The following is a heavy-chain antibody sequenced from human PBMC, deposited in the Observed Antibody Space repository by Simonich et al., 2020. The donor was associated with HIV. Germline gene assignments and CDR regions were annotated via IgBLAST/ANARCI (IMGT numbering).Heavy chain of an antibody. Sequence: QVHLQQWGAGLLKPSETLSLTCAVYGGSFSGYYWNWIRQPPGKGLDWIGEIDHSESPNYNPSLKSRVTISVDTSNNQFSLKLSSVTAADTAVYYCARRSGYDLDYWGQGTLVTVSS. J-gene: IGHJ4*02. CDR2: IDHSESP. D-gene: IGHD5-12*01. CDR1: GGSFSGYY. CDR3: ARRSGYDLDY. V-gene: IGHV4-34*01.